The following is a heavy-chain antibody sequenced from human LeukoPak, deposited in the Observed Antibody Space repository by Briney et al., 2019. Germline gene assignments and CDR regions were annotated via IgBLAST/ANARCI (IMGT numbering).Heavy chain of an antibody. CDR1: GFPFSDFS. V-gene: IGHV3-23*01. D-gene: IGHD3-10*01. J-gene: IGHJ4*02. CDR2: TNSGGTST. Sequence: GGSLRLSCATSGFPFSDFSMSCVRQAPGKGLEWMSTTNSGGTSTYYAESVKGRFTVSRDNAKNTLNLQMNSLRAEDTAVYYCARDKKSGESSEIDYWGQGTLVPVSS. CDR3: ARDKKSGESSEIDY.